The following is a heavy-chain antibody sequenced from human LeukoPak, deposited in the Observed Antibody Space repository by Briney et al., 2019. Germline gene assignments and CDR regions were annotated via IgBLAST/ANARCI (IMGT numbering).Heavy chain of an antibody. CDR3: ARDRVVPAAIWRRNYYYYMDV. J-gene: IGHJ6*03. CDR2: TYYRSKWYN. D-gene: IGHD2-2*01. V-gene: IGHV6-1*01. Sequence: SQTLSLTCAISGDSVSSNSAAWNWIRQSPSRGLEWLGRTYYRSKWYNDYAVSVKSRITINPDTSKNQFSLQLNSVTPEDTAVYYCARDRVVPAAIWRRNYYYYMDVWGKGTTVTVSS. CDR1: GDSVSSNSAA.